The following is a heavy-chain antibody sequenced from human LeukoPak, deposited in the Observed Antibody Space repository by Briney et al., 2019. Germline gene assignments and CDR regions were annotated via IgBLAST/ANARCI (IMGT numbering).Heavy chain of an antibody. V-gene: IGHV3-74*01. Sequence: GGSLRLSCAASGYTFSSYWMHWVRQAPGKGLVWFSRIDTDGSITSYADSVKGRFTISRDNAKNTLYLQMNSLRAEDTAVYYCARDIVVVPAARYMDVWGKGTTVTVSS. J-gene: IGHJ6*03. D-gene: IGHD2-2*01. CDR3: ARDIVVVPAARYMDV. CDR2: IDTDGSIT. CDR1: GYTFSSYW.